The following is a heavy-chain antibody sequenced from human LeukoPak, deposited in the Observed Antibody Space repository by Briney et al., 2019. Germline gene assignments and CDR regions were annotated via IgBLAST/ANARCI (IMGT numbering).Heavy chain of an antibody. CDR2: ISYAGSNK. Sequence: PWRSLRLSCAASAFTFSTDTMHWVRQAPGKGLEWVAVISYAGSNKYYADSVKGRFTISRDNSKNTLYLQMNGLKPEDTAVYYCARNLEFVTTNDAMDVWGQGTTVTVSS. CDR1: AFTFSTDT. J-gene: IGHJ6*02. CDR3: ARNLEFVTTNDAMDV. V-gene: IGHV3-30*04. D-gene: IGHD4-17*01.